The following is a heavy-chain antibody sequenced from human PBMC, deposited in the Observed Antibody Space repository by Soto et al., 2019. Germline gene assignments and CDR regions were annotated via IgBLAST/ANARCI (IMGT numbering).Heavy chain of an antibody. Sequence: PSETLSLTCTVSGVSISSSSYYWGWIRQPPGKGLEWIGSIYYSGSTYYNPSLKSRVTISVDTSKNQFSLKLSAVTAADTAVYYCACIFSGGYGYGFYYYGMDVWGQGTTVTVSS. D-gene: IGHD5-18*01. CDR2: IYYSGST. V-gene: IGHV4-39*01. CDR3: ACIFSGGYGYGFYYYGMDV. CDR1: GVSISSSSYY. J-gene: IGHJ6*02.